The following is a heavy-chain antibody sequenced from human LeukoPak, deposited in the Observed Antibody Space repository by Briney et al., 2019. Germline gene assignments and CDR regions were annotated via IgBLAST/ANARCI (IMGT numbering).Heavy chain of an antibody. D-gene: IGHD3-22*01. J-gene: IGHJ4*02. CDR1: GVTLTNYG. CDR2: ISVVGGRT. V-gene: IGHV3-23*01. Sequence: GRSLRPSYAVAGVTLTNYGTSWVRQAPGKGRGWVAWISVVGGRTSYGDPDKARFTIARYNPKNTLFLQTNTLRAEDTAVYFCAKRGVVIRVILVGFHKEAYYFDSWGQGALVTVSS. CDR3: AKRGVVIRVILVGFHKEAYYFDS.